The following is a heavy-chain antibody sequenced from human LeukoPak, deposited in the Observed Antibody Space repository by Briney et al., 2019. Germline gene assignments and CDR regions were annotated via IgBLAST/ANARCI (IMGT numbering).Heavy chain of an antibody. CDR3: ARVVPLGYCDSSGYSDAFDI. V-gene: IGHV1-46*01. CDR2: INPSGGST. D-gene: IGHD3-22*01. J-gene: IGHJ3*02. Sequence: AASVKVSCKASGYTFTSYYMHWVRQAPGQGLEWMGIINPSGGSTSYAQKFQGRVTMTRDMSTSTVYMELSSLRSDDTAVYYCARVVPLGYCDSSGYSDAFDIWGQGTMVTVSS. CDR1: GYTFTSYY.